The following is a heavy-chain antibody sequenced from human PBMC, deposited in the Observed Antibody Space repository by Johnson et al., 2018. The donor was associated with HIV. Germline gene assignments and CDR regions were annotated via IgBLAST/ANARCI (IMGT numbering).Heavy chain of an antibody. J-gene: IGHJ3*02. CDR3: AKERGIVVVRDAFDI. D-gene: IGHD3-22*01. CDR2: IRYDGSNK. CDR1: GFTFSNYG. Sequence: QVQLVESGGGVVQSGRSLRLSCAASGFTFSNYGMHWVRQAPGKGLEWVAFIRYDGSNKYYADSVKGRFTISRDNAKNSLYLQMNSLGAEDTAVYYCAKERGIVVVRDAFDIWGQGTMVTVSS. V-gene: IGHV3-30*02.